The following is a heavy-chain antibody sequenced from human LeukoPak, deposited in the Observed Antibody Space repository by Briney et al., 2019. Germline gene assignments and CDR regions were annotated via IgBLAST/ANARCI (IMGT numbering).Heavy chain of an antibody. V-gene: IGHV4-61*02. CDR3: ARGDYDYVWGSFLSLDV. J-gene: IGHJ6*02. D-gene: IGHD3-16*01. Sequence: SQTLSLTCTVSGGSISSGSYYWSWIRQPAGKGLEWIGRIYTSGSTNYNPSLKSRVTILVDTSKNQFSLKLSSVTAADTAVYYCARGDYDYVWGSFLSLDVWGQGTTVTVSS. CDR1: GGSISSGSYY. CDR2: IYTSGST.